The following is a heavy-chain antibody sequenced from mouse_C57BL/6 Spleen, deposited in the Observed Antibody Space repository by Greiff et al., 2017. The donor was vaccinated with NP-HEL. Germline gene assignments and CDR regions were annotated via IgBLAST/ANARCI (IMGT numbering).Heavy chain of an antibody. CDR1: GFTFSSYA. J-gene: IGHJ3*01. Sequence: DVQLVESGGGLVKPGGSLKLSCAASGFTFSSYAMSWVRQTPEKRLEWVATISDGGSYTYYPDNVKGRFTISRDNATNNLYLQMSHLKSEDTAMYYCARGDSSGFAWFAYWGQGTLVTVSA. V-gene: IGHV5-4*01. CDR2: ISDGGSYT. CDR3: ARGDSSGFAWFAY. D-gene: IGHD3-2*02.